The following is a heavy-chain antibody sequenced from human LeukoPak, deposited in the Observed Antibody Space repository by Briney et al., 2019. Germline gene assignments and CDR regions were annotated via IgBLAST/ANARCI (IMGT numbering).Heavy chain of an antibody. CDR2: MNPNSGNT. CDR3: ASARVVAATAY. V-gene: IGHV1-8*01. CDR1: GYTFTSCG. D-gene: IGHD2-15*01. Sequence: ASVKVSCKASGYTFTSCGFNWVRQGTGQGLELMGWMNPNSGNTGYAQKFQGRVTMTRTNSISTAYMELSSLRSEDTAVYYCASARVVAATAYWGQGTLVTVSS. J-gene: IGHJ4*02.